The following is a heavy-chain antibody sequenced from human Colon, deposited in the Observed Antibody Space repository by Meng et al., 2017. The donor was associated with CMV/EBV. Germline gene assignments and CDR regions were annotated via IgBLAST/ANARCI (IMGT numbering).Heavy chain of an antibody. Sequence: SQTRSLTGDISGDTVSSTTVGWNWIRQSPSRGLEWLGRIYYRSRWLDDYAQSVKSRISINVDTSKNQFSLQLDSVTPDDTAMYFCARGLGHASNNSHDYWGQGTLVTVSS. CDR3: ARGLGHASNNSHDY. CDR1: GDTVSSTTVG. CDR2: IYYRSRWLD. D-gene: IGHD1-1*01. V-gene: IGHV6-1*01. J-gene: IGHJ4*02.